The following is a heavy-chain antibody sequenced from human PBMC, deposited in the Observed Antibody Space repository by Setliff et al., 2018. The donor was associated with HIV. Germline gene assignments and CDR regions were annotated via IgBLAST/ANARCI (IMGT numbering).Heavy chain of an antibody. J-gene: IGHJ4*02. CDR3: ARSSGWYYLDR. D-gene: IGHD6-19*01. CDR2: TSYDGGDK. Sequence: GESLKISCAASGFIFDTYAMHWVRQAPGKGLEWVAVTSYDGGDKYYADSVKGRFTISRDNSVNTLFLQIISLRVEDTAVYYCARSSGWYYLDRWGQGTLITVSS. V-gene: IGHV3-30*04. CDR1: GFIFDTYA.